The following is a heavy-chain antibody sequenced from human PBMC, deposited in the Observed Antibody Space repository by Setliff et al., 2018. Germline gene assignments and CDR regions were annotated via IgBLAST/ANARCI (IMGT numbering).Heavy chain of an antibody. CDR2: IIPILGIA. Sequence: SVKVSCKASGGTFSSYAISWVRQAPGRGLEWMGGIIPILGIANYAQKFQGRVTITADKSTSTAYMELSSLRSEDTAVYYCARDSRNYYDSSGLYERNAFDIWGQGTMVTVSS. CDR3: ARDSRNYYDSSGLYERNAFDI. V-gene: IGHV1-69*10. CDR1: GGTFSSYA. D-gene: IGHD3-22*01. J-gene: IGHJ3*02.